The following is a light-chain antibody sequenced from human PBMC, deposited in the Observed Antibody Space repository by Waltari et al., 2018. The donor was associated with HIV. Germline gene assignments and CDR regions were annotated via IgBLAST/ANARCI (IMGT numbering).Light chain of an antibody. CDR2: GAS. J-gene: IGKJ4*01. CDR3: QQYGSSPLT. CDR1: QSLSSSY. Sequence: EIVLTQSPGTLSLSPGERATLSCRASQSLSSSYLAWYQQKPGQAPRLLIYGASSRATGIPDRCSGSVSGTDFTFTISRLGPEDFAVYYCQQYGSSPLTFGGVTKVEIK. V-gene: IGKV3-20*01.